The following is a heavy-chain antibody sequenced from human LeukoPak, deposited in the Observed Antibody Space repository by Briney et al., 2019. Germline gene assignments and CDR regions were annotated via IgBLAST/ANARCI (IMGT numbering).Heavy chain of an antibody. J-gene: IGHJ4*02. Sequence: SETLSLTCAVYGGSFNGYYWSWIRQPPGKGLEWIGEINHSGSTNYNPSLKSRVTISVDTSKNQFSLKLSSVTAADTAVYYCARVSSGYYGGSDYWGQGTLVTVSS. CDR2: INHSGST. D-gene: IGHD3-22*01. CDR1: GGSFNGYY. CDR3: ARVSSGYYGGSDY. V-gene: IGHV4-34*01.